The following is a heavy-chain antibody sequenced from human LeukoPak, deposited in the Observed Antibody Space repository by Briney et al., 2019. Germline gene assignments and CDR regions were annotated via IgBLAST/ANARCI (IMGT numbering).Heavy chain of an antibody. CDR1: GGSISSYY. J-gene: IGHJ4*02. CDR2: IYYSGST. V-gene: IGHV4-59*01. Sequence: SETLSLTCTVSGGSISSYYWSWIRQPPGKGLEWIGYIYYSGSTNYNPSLKSRVTISVDTSKNQFSLKLSSVSAADTAVYYCARGRTIFGGPEYFDYWGQGTLVTVSS. CDR3: ARGRTIFGGPEYFDY. D-gene: IGHD3-3*01.